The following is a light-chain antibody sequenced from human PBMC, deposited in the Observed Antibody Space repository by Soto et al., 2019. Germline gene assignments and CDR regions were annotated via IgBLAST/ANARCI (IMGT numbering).Light chain of an antibody. J-gene: IGKJ2*01. CDR2: DAS. CDR3: QQRSNWPPMYT. V-gene: IGKV3-11*01. Sequence: PGERATLSCRASQRVSNYLAWYQQKPGQAPRLLIYDASNRATGIPARFSGSGSGTDFTLTISSLEPEDFAVYYCQQRSNWPPMYTFGQGTKLEIK. CDR1: QRVSNY.